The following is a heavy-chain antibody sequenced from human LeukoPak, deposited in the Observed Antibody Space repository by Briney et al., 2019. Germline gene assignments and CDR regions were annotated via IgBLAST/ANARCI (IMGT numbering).Heavy chain of an antibody. CDR2: IYWDDDK. J-gene: IGHJ4*02. CDR1: GFSLSTSGVG. V-gene: IGHV2-5*02. D-gene: IGHD3-9*01. CDR3: AHSMALRYLDWLPSSYYFDY. Sequence: SGPTLVKPSQTLTLACTFSGFSLSTSGVGVGWIRQPPVKALEWLALIYWDDDKRYSPSLKSRLTITKDTSKNQVVLTMTNMDPVDTATYYCAHSMALRYLDWLPSSYYFDYWGQGTLVTVSS.